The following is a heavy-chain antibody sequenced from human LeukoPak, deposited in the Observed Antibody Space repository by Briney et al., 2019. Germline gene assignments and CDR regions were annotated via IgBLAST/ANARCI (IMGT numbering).Heavy chain of an antibody. V-gene: IGHV3-23*01. CDR3: AKDSYGDFSLGPED. Sequence: GGSLRLSCAASGFTFSDYAMNWVRQAPGKGLEWVSAVSGSGDSTYYADSVKGRFTISRDNSKNTLYLRMRSLRADDTAVYYCAKDSYGDFSLGPEDWGQGTLVTVSS. J-gene: IGHJ4*02. D-gene: IGHD4-17*01. CDR1: GFTFSDYA. CDR2: VSGSGDST.